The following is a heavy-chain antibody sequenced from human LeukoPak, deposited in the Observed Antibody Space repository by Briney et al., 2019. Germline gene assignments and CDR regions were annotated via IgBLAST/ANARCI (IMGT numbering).Heavy chain of an antibody. D-gene: IGHD3-10*01. Sequence: GSVKVSCKASGYTFTGYYMHWVRQAPGQGLEWMGWINPNSGGTNYAQKFQGRVTMTRDTSISTAYMELSRLRSDDTAVYYCARVPMVRGVIPSGMDVWGQGTTVTVSS. CDR3: ARVPMVRGVIPSGMDV. V-gene: IGHV1-2*02. CDR1: GYTFTGYY. J-gene: IGHJ6*02. CDR2: INPNSGGT.